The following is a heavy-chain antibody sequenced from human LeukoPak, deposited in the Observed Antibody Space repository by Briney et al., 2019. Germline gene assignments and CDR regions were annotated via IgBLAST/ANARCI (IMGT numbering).Heavy chain of an antibody. D-gene: IGHD3-22*01. CDR3: AKYFYDSSTYSFDY. J-gene: IGHJ4*02. Sequence: GGSLRLSCTASGLTFSTYWMHWVRQAPGKGLEWVSSIGSGGTTHYADSVKGRFTISRDNSKNTLFLQMNSLRAEDTAVYYCAKYFYDSSTYSFDYWGQGTLVTVSS. CDR1: GLTFSTYW. V-gene: IGHV3-23*01. CDR2: IGSGGTT.